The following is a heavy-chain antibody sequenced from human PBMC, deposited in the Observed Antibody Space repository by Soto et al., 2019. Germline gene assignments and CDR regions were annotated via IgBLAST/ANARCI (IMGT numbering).Heavy chain of an antibody. CDR3: VSDYDSGGYIGY. Sequence: QVQLHESGPGLVRPSQTLSLTCNVSGGSISTADYYWSWIRQPPGKGLEWIGYIYYRGSTYYNPSLESRVAISIDTSKNQFSLNLTPVTAADTDVYFCVSDYDSGGYIGYWGQGTLVTVSS. V-gene: IGHV4-30-4*01. CDR1: GGSISTADYY. CDR2: IYYRGST. J-gene: IGHJ4*02. D-gene: IGHD3-22*01.